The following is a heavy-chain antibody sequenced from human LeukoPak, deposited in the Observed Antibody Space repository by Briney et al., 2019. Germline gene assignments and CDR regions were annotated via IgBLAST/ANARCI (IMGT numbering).Heavy chain of an antibody. J-gene: IGHJ3*02. D-gene: IGHD3-9*01. CDR3: ARTTGNDGVDT. CDR2: IYYSGTT. Sequence: PSETLSLTCTLSCGSISIYYWSWIRQPPVKGLMWIGYIYYSGTTNYNPSLKSRVTMSVNTSKKQFSLRLSSVTGADTAVYYWARTTGNDGVDTGGQGTMVSVSS. V-gene: IGHV4-59*08. CDR1: CGSISIYY.